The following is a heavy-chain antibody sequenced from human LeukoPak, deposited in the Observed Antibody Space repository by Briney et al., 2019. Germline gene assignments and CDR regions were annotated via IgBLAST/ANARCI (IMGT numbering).Heavy chain of an antibody. Sequence: GGSLRLSCAASGFTFSSYWMSWVRQAPGKGLEWVANIKQDGSEKYYVDSVKGRFTISRDNAKNSLYLQMNSLRAEDTAVYYCARDGRLYSSGWYVYWGQGTLVTVSS. V-gene: IGHV3-7*01. CDR2: IKQDGSEK. J-gene: IGHJ4*02. CDR1: GFTFSSYW. D-gene: IGHD6-19*01. CDR3: ARDGRLYSSGWYVY.